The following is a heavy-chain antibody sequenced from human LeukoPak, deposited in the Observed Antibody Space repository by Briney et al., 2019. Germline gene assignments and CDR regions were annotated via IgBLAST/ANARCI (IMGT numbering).Heavy chain of an antibody. V-gene: IGHV5-51*01. J-gene: IGHJ4*02. Sequence: GESLKISCKGSGYSFTSYWIGWVRQMPGKGLEWMGIIYPGDSDTRYSPSFEGQVTISADKSINTAYLQWGSLKASDTAMYYCARRAYSYESSGPYYFDYWGQGTLVTVSS. CDR3: ARRAYSYESSGPYYFDY. CDR2: IYPGDSDT. CDR1: GYSFTSYW. D-gene: IGHD3-22*01.